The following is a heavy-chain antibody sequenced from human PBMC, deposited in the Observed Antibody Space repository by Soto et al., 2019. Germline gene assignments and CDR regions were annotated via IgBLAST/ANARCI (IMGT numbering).Heavy chain of an antibody. Sequence: GGSLRLSCAASGFTFNNYAMTWVRQAPGKGLEWISSISDPGTSTYYANTVKGRFSMSRDNSKNTLFLQMNRLRADDTAVYFCAKSLVTPSDAFDLWGRGTLVTVS. J-gene: IGHJ3*01. CDR2: ISDPGTST. D-gene: IGHD2-21*02. CDR3: AKSLVTPSDAFDL. CDR1: GFTFNNYA. V-gene: IGHV3-23*01.